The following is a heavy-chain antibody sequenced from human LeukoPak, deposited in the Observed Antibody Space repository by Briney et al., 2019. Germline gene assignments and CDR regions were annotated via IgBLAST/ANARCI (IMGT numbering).Heavy chain of an antibody. CDR3: ATDRPDCSDGSCYSAFDY. D-gene: IGHD2-15*01. Sequence: ASVKVSCKVSGYTLTELSMHWVRQAPGKGLEWMGGFDPEDGETSYAQKFQGRVTMTEDTSTGTAHMELSSLRSEDTAVYYCATDRPDCSDGSCYSAFDYWGQGTLVTVSP. CDR2: FDPEDGET. V-gene: IGHV1-24*01. CDR1: GYTLTELS. J-gene: IGHJ4*02.